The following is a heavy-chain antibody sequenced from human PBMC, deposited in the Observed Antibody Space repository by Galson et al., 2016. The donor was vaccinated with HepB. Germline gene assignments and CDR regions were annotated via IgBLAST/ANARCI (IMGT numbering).Heavy chain of an antibody. V-gene: IGHV3-23*01. CDR3: AKEATYRGEGYPVDH. D-gene: IGHD5-24*01. CDR1: GFSGSNYA. CDR2: ISDSGGNT. Sequence: SLRLSCAASGFSGSNYAMSWVRQAPGKGLEWVSGISDSGGNTYFADSVKGRFTISRDNSRNTLYLQMNSLRAEDTAVYYCAKEATYRGEGYPVDHWGPGPLVTVSS. J-gene: IGHJ1*01.